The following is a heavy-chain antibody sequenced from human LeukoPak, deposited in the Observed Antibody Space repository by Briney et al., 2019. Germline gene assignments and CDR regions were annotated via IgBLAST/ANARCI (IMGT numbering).Heavy chain of an antibody. CDR1: GFTFSNYA. Sequence: GGSLRLSCAASGFTFSNYAMHWARQAPGKGLEWVTLISYDGSSQYYADSVKGRFTISRDNSKNTLYLQMNSLRAEDTAVYYCAKERRGFYMDAWGTGNTVTISS. CDR3: AKERRGFYMDA. J-gene: IGHJ6*03. CDR2: ISYDGSSQ. V-gene: IGHV3-30*02.